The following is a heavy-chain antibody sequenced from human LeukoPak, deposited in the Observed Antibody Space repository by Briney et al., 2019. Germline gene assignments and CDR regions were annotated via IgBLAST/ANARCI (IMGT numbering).Heavy chain of an antibody. CDR2: ISGSAGST. Sequence: GGSLRLSCAASGFTFNSYAMNWVRQAPGKGLEWVSAISGSAGSTYYADSVKGRFTISRDNSKNTLYLQMNSLRAEDTAVYYCAKDRSYDILTGYTYWGQGTLVTVSS. D-gene: IGHD3-9*01. V-gene: IGHV3-23*01. CDR1: GFTFNSYA. J-gene: IGHJ4*02. CDR3: AKDRSYDILTGYTY.